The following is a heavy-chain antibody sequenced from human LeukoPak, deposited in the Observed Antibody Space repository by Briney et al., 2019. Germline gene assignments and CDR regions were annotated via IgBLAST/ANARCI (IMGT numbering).Heavy chain of an antibody. J-gene: IGHJ6*02. CDR1: GYTFTSYG. Sequence: ATVKVSCKASGYTFTSYGISWVRQAPGQGLEWMGWISAYNGNTNYAQKFQGWVTMTRDTSISTAYMELSRLRSDDTAVYYCARATYYDFWSGSYYYYYGMDVWGQGTTVTVSS. V-gene: IGHV1-18*01. CDR3: ARATYYDFWSGSYYYYYGMDV. D-gene: IGHD3-3*01. CDR2: ISAYNGNT.